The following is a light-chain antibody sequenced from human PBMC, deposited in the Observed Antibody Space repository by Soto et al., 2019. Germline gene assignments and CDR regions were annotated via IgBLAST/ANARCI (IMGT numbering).Light chain of an antibody. J-gene: IGKJ1*01. V-gene: IGKV1-13*02. CDR3: QHMRT. CDR1: QDIAHY. CDR2: DAS. Sequence: IQMTQSPSSLSASVGDRVTITCRASQDIAHYLAWYQQKPGKVPQVLIYDASTLESGVPSRFSGSGFGTEFSLTISSLQPDDFGSYYCQHMRTFGQGTKV.